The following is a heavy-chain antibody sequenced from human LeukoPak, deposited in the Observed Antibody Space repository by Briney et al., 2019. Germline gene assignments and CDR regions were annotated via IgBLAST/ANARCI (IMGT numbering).Heavy chain of an antibody. Sequence: GASVKVSCKASGYTFTDYYMHWVRQAPGQGLEWIGWINPNSGGTNYTQNFQGRVTMTRDTSISTAYMEFSRLRSDDTAMYYCARDYYDSSGYLHGSGYWGQGTLVTVSS. CDR3: ARDYYDSSGYLHGSGY. CDR1: GYTFTDYY. D-gene: IGHD3-22*01. V-gene: IGHV1-2*02. J-gene: IGHJ4*02. CDR2: INPNSGGT.